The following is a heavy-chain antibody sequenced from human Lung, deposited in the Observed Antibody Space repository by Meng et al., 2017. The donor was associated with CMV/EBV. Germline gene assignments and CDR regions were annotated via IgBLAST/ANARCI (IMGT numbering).Heavy chain of an antibody. CDR1: GGSISSYY. CDR3: ARAEADTGNFDY. J-gene: IGHJ4*02. D-gene: IGHD6-19*01. CDR2: IYTSGTT. V-gene: IGHV4-4*07. Sequence: VRLQESGPGLVKPSETLSLTCTVSGGSISSYYWSWIRQSAGKGLEWIGRIYTSGTTIYNPSLKSRLTLSLDTSKNQFSLKLNSVTAADTAVYYCARAEADTGNFDYWGQGTLVTVSS.